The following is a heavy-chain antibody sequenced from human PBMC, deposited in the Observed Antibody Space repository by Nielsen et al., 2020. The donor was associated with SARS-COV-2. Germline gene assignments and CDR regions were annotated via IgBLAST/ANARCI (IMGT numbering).Heavy chain of an antibody. V-gene: IGHV3-23*01. CDR1: GFTFSSYA. CDR3: AKEEKDSSGWSPHNYYYGMDV. CDR2: ISGSGGST. Sequence: GVLKISCAASGFTFSSYAMSWVRQAPGKGLEWVSAISGSGGSTYYADSVKGRFTISRDNSKNTLYLQMNSLRAEDTAVYYCAKEEKDSSGWSPHNYYYGMDVWGQGTTVTVSS. J-gene: IGHJ6*02. D-gene: IGHD6-19*01.